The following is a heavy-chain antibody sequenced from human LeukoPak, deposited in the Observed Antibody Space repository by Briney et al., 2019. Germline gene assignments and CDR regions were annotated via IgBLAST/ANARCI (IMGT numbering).Heavy chain of an antibody. D-gene: IGHD3-10*01. CDR3: ARHYYGSGSYKEG. V-gene: IGHV4-59*08. CDR1: GGSISSYY. Sequence: MTSETLSLTCTVSGGSISSYYWSWIRQPPGKGLEWIGYIYYSGSTNYNPSLKSRVTISVDTSKNQFSLKLSSVTAADTAVYYCARHYYGSGSYKEGWGQGTLGTVSS. J-gene: IGHJ4*02. CDR2: IYYSGST.